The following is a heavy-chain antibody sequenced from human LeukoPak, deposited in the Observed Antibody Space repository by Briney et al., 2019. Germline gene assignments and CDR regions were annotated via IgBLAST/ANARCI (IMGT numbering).Heavy chain of an antibody. CDR3: ARGDHSSSRTDY. CDR2: ISSSSSYI. J-gene: IGHJ4*02. Sequence: GGSLRLSCAASGFTFSSCSMNWVRQAPGKGLEWVSSISSSSSYIYYADSVKGRFTISRDNAKNSLYLQMNSLRAEDTAVYYCARGDHSSSRTDYWGQGTLVTVSS. D-gene: IGHD6-13*01. V-gene: IGHV3-21*01. CDR1: GFTFSSCS.